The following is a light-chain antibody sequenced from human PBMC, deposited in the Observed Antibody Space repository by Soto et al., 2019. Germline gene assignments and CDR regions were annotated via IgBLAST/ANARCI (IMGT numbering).Light chain of an antibody. CDR1: QGIRNY. V-gene: IGKV1-17*01. CDR2: ATS. Sequence: DIQMTQSPFSLSAFVGDRVTITCRASQGIRNYLGWFQQKPGEAPKRLIYATSSLAGGVPSRFSGSGSGTEFTLTISSLQPEDFATYYCLQHNSYPYTFGQGTKLEIK. J-gene: IGKJ2*01. CDR3: LQHNSYPYT.